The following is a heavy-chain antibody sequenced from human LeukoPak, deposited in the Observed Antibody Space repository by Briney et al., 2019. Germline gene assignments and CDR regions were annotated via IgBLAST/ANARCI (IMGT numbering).Heavy chain of an antibody. V-gene: IGHV3-21*01. CDR1: GFTFSSYS. Sequence: GGSLRLSCAASGFTFSSYSMNWVRQAPGKGLEWVSSISSSSSYIYYADSVKGRFTISRDNAKNSLYLQMNSLRAEDTAVYYFAREGRSYDYVWGIYRSSFDYWGQGTLVTVSS. D-gene: IGHD3-16*02. CDR3: AREGRSYDYVWGIYRSSFDY. CDR2: ISSSSSYI. J-gene: IGHJ4*02.